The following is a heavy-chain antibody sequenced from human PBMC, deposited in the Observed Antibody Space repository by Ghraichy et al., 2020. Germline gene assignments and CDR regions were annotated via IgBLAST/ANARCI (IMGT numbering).Heavy chain of an antibody. J-gene: IGHJ5*02. CDR3: TTDAGYCSGGSCYPGWFDP. V-gene: IGHV3-15*01. Sequence: GESLNISCAASGFTFSNAWMSWVRQAPGKGLEWVGRIKSKTDGGTTDYAAPVKGRFTISRDDSKNTLYLQMNSLKTEDTAVYYCTTDAGYCSGGSCYPGWFDPWGQGTLVTVSS. CDR1: GFTFSNAW. CDR2: IKSKTDGGTT. D-gene: IGHD2-15*01.